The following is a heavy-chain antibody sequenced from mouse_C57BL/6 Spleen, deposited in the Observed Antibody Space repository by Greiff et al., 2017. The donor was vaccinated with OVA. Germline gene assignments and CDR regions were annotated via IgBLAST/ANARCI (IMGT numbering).Heavy chain of an antibody. D-gene: IGHD2-4*01. CDR2: IHPNSGST. V-gene: IGHV1-64*01. J-gene: IGHJ3*01. CDR3: ARNNYDYDVGWFAY. CDR1: GYTFTSYW. Sequence: QVQLQQPGAELVKPGASVKLSCKASGYTFTSYWMHWVKQRPGQGLEWIGMIHPNSGSTNYNEKFKSKATLTVDKSSSTAYMQLSSLTSEDSAVYYCARNNYDYDVGWFAYWGQGTLVTVSA.